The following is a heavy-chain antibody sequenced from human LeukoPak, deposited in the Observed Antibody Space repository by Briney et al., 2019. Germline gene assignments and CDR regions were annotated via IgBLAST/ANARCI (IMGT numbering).Heavy chain of an antibody. CDR1: GYTFTNHD. CDR2: MNPNSGGT. D-gene: IGHD4-17*01. Sequence: ASVKVSCKASGYTFTNHDINWVRQATGQGLEWMGWMNPNSGGTHYAQNFQGRVTMTRDTSTRTAYMELSRLRSDDTAVYYCARDYGDYTLDYWGQGTLVTVSP. J-gene: IGHJ4*02. CDR3: ARDYGDYTLDY. V-gene: IGHV1-2*02.